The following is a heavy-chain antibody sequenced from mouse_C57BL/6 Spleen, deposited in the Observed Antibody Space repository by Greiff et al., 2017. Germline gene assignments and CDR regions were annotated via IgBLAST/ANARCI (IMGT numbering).Heavy chain of an antibody. D-gene: IGHD1-1*01. CDR3: ARSNYGSSYNYAMDY. CDR1: GYSITSGYY. J-gene: IGHJ4*01. V-gene: IGHV3-6*01. CDR2: ISYDGSN. Sequence: EVQLQQSGPGLVKPSPSLSLTCSVTGYSITSGYYWNWIRQFPGNKLEWMGYISYDGSNNYNPSLKNRISITRDTSKNQFFLKLKSVTTEDTATYYCARSNYGSSYNYAMDYWGQGTSVTVSA.